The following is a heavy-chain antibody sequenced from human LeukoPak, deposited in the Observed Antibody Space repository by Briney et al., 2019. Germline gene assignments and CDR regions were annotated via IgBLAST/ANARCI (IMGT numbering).Heavy chain of an antibody. J-gene: IGHJ6*03. CDR1: GYTFTGYY. CDR3: ASDYGSGSRYQKYYMDV. CDR2: INPKSGGT. D-gene: IGHD3-10*01. V-gene: IGHV1-2*06. Sequence: ASVKVSCKASGYTFTGYYMHWVRQAPGHGREWMGRINPKSGGTNYAQKFQSRVTTTRDTSLTTAYMELSRLRSDDTAVYYCASDYGSGSRYQKYYMDVWGKGTTVTVSS.